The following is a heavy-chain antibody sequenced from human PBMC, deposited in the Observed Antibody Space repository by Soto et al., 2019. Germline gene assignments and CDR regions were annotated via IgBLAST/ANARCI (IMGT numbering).Heavy chain of an antibody. Sequence: SETLSLTCTVSGGSISDGYYWSWIRQHPGKGLEWIGSISDSGSTSYNPSLKSRLTISVDTSKNQFSLNLRSVTAADTAVYYCARFGSSSWNWFDPWGQGTLVTVSS. CDR1: GGSISDGYY. CDR2: ISDSGST. CDR3: ARFGSSSWNWFDP. J-gene: IGHJ5*02. V-gene: IGHV4-31*03. D-gene: IGHD6-6*01.